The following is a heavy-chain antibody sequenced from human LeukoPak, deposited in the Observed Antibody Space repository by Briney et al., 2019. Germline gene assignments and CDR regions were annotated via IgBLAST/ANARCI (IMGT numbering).Heavy chain of an antibody. CDR2: VNQDGNNK. CDR3: ARILGGDEGADY. J-gene: IGHJ4*02. Sequence: GGSLRLSCAASEFTFIDYWMTWVRQAPGKGLERVANVNQDGNNKNYVESVKGRFTISRDNAKNSLYLQMNSLRAEDTAVYYCARILGGDEGADYWGQGTLVTVSS. V-gene: IGHV3-7*01. D-gene: IGHD1-26*01. CDR1: EFTFIDYW.